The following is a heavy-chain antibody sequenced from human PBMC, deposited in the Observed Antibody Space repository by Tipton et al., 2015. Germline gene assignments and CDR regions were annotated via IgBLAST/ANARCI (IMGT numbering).Heavy chain of an antibody. V-gene: IGHV4-38-2*01. Sequence: TLSLTCAVSAYSISTDYYWVWIRQPPGKGLEWIGTISHGGNTFYNPSLKSRVTISADTSKNQFSLRLTSVTAADTAMYYCACHDYDLLTRDYQTVDYWGQGTRVTVSS. J-gene: IGHJ4*02. CDR2: ISHGGNT. CDR3: ACHDYDLLTRDYQTVDY. CDR1: AYSISTDYY. D-gene: IGHD3-9*01.